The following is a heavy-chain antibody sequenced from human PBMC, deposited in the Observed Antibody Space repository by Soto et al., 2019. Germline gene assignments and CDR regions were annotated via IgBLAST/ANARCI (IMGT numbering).Heavy chain of an antibody. D-gene: IGHD3-10*01. J-gene: IGHJ4*02. Sequence: QVQLVQSGAEVKKPGASVKVSCKASGYTFTSYGISWVRQAPGQGLEWMGWISAYNGNTNYAQKLQGRVTMTTDTSTSTASMELRSLRTDDTALYYCARGYRITMVRGELSEYWGQGTLVTVAS. V-gene: IGHV1-18*01. CDR3: ARGYRITMVRGELSEY. CDR2: ISAYNGNT. CDR1: GYTFTSYG.